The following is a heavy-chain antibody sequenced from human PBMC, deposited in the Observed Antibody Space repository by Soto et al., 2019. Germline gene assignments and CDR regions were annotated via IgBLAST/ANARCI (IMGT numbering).Heavy chain of an antibody. D-gene: IGHD6-13*01. Sequence: PLETLSLTCTVSGGSISSYYWSWIRQPPGKGLEWIGYIYYSGSTNYNPSLKSRVTISVDTSKNQFSLKLSSVTAADTAVYYCARSYSSSWSFIDYWGQGTLVTVSS. CDR1: GGSISSYY. CDR3: ARSYSSSWSFIDY. J-gene: IGHJ4*02. CDR2: IYYSGST. V-gene: IGHV4-59*08.